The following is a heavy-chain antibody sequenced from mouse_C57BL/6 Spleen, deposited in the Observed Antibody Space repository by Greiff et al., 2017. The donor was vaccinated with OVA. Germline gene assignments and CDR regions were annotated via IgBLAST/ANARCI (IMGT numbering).Heavy chain of an antibody. D-gene: IGHD1-1*01. CDR1: GYTFTNYW. CDR3: ARSDYYGAWFAY. J-gene: IGHJ3*01. Sequence: VQLQESGAELVRPGTSVKMSCKASGYTFTNYWIGWAKQRPGHGLEWIGDIYPGGGYTNYNEKFKGKATLTADKSSSTAYMQFSSLTSEDSAIYYCARSDYYGAWFAYWGQGTLVTVSA. CDR2: IYPGGGYT. V-gene: IGHV1-63*01.